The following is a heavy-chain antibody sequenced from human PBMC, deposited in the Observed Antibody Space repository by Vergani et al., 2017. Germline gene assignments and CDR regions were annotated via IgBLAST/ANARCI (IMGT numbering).Heavy chain of an antibody. CDR1: GGSFSGYY. V-gene: IGHV4-34*01. CDR3: ARGESLEIPVPGVDRQYSYYMDV. J-gene: IGHJ6*03. CDR2: INHSGST. D-gene: IGHD1-1*01. Sequence: QVQLQQWGAGLLKPSETLSLTCAVYGGSFSGYYWSWIRQPPGKGLEWIGEINHSGSTNYNPSLKSRGTISVDTAKNQFSLKLSSVTAADTAVYYCARGESLEIPVPGVDRQYSYYMDVWGKGTTVTVSS.